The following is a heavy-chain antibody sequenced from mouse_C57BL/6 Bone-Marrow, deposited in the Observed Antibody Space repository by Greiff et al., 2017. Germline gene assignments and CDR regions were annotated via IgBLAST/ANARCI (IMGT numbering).Heavy chain of an antibody. Sequence: VQLQQSGAELVRPGASVKLSCTASGFNIKDDYMHWVKQRPEQGLEWIGWIDPENGDTEYASKFQGKATITADTSSNTAYLQLSSLTSEDTAVYYCTTGFPWYFDVWGTGTTVTVSS. CDR1: GFNIKDDY. V-gene: IGHV14-4*01. J-gene: IGHJ1*03. CDR2: IDPENGDT. CDR3: TTGFPWYFDV.